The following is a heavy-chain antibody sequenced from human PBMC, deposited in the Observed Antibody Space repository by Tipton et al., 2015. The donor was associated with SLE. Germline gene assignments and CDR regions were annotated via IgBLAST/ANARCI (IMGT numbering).Heavy chain of an antibody. Sequence: TLSLTCTVSRGSISSSSYYWGWIRQPPGKGLEWIGSIYYSGSTYYNSSLKSRVTISVDTSKNQFSLKLNSVTAADTAVYYCARRWYSSSPFDPWGQGTLVTVSS. J-gene: IGHJ5*02. V-gene: IGHV4-39*01. CDR2: IYYSGST. D-gene: IGHD6-13*01. CDR1: RGSISSSSYY. CDR3: ARRWYSSSPFDP.